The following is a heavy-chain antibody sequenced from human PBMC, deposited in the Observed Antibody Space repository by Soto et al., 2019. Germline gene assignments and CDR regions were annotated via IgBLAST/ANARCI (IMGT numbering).Heavy chain of an antibody. CDR3: ARESITMVRGVIWKNWFVP. CDR2: LYYSGST. J-gene: IGHJ5*02. CDR1: GGSLRSYY. D-gene: IGHD3-10*01. V-gene: IGHV4-59*01. Sequence: LSLTCTVCGGSLRSYYWNWIRQRPGKVLEWVGYLYYSGSTNYNPSLKSRVTISVDMSKNQCSLKRSSVTAADTAVDYCARESITMVRGVIWKNWFVPWGQGTRVTVSS.